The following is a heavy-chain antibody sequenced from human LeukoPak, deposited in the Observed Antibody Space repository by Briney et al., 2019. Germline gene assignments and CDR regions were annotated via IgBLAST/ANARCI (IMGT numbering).Heavy chain of an antibody. V-gene: IGHV1-2*02. J-gene: IGHJ6*04. CDR3: ARGSSAGYYYGMDV. D-gene: IGHD2-15*01. Sequence: GASVTVSCKASGYTFTGYYIHWVRQAPGPGLERMGWMNPTSGGTNYAEKFQGRVTMTRDTSIITAYMELSSLRSEDTAVYYCARGSSAGYYYGMDVWGKGTTVTVSS. CDR1: GYTFTGYY. CDR2: MNPTSGGT.